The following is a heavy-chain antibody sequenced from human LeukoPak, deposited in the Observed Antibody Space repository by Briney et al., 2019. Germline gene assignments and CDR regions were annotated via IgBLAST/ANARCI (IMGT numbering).Heavy chain of an antibody. V-gene: IGHV4-61*02. J-gene: IGHJ4*02. Sequence: PSETLSLTCTVSGGSISSGSYYWSWIRQPAGKGLEWIGRIYTSGSTNYNPSLKSRDTISVDTSKNQFSLKLSSVTAADTAVYYCARVVMVRGVMDYWGQGTLVTVSS. D-gene: IGHD3-10*01. CDR3: ARVVMVRGVMDY. CDR1: GGSISSGSYY. CDR2: IYTSGST.